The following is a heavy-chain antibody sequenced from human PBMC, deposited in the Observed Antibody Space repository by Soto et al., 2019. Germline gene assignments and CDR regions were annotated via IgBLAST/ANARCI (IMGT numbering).Heavy chain of an antibody. J-gene: IGHJ4*02. CDR1: GDSLTTNKW. CDR3: ARDVAVAGESDRFDY. CDR2: IYHSGIA. Sequence: SETLALTCAVSGDSLTTNKWWSWVRQSPGKVLEWIGEIYHSGIANFNPSLKSRVTMSVDTSKNQFSLNLRSVTAEDTASYYCARDVAVAGESDRFDYWGQGTLVTVSS. D-gene: IGHD6-19*01. V-gene: IGHV4-4*02.